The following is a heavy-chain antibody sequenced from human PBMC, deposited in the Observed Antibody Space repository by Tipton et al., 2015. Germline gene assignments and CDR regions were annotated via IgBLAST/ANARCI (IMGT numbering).Heavy chain of an antibody. CDR2: IFHSGST. V-gene: IGHV4-61*01. Sequence: GLVKPSETLSLTCTVSGGSVSSYNYFWSWIRQPPGKGLEWIGYIFHSGSTSYNASLKSRVIISIDTSKNQFSLKLTSVTAADTAVYYCARGGWSLDYWGQGTLVTVSS. CDR1: GGSVSSYNYF. J-gene: IGHJ4*02. D-gene: IGHD2-15*01. CDR3: ARGGWSLDY.